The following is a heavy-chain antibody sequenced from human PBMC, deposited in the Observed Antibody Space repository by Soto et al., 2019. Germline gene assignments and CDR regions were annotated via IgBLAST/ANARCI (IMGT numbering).Heavy chain of an antibody. CDR2: ISHSGGST. CDR1: VFTFTYYA. V-gene: IGHV3-23*01. J-gene: IGHJ4*02. D-gene: IGHD1-26*01. CDR3: ASGKSGSYDY. Sequence: GGSLILSCAASVFTFTYYARTWVRQAPVKGLEWVSAISHSGGSTYYSDSVKGRFTISIDNAKNSLYLQMNSLRVEDTAVYFCASGKSGSYDYWGQGTLVTVSS.